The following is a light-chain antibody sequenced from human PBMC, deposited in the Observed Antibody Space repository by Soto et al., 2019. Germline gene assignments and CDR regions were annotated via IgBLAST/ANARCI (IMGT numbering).Light chain of an antibody. CDR3: CSYTTSNTRQIV. Sequence: QSVLTQPASVSGSPGQSITISCTGTSSDVGGYNYVSWYQQQPGKAPKFMIYDVSNRPSGVSNRFSGSESGNTASLTISGLQAEEEADYSCCSYTTSNTRQIVFGTGTKVTVL. V-gene: IGLV2-14*01. CDR2: DVS. J-gene: IGLJ1*01. CDR1: SSDVGGYNY.